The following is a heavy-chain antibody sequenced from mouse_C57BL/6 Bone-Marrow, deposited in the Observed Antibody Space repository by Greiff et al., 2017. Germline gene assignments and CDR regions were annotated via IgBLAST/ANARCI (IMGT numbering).Heavy chain of an antibody. CDR1: GFNIKNTY. Sequence: EVQLQQSVAELVRPGASVKLSCTASGFNIKNTYMHWVKQRPEQGLEWIGRIDPANGNTKYAPKFQGKATITADTSSTPAYLQLSSLTSEDPAIYYCDRPFTAVVAPYFDYWGQGTTLTVSS. CDR3: DRPFTAVVAPYFDY. J-gene: IGHJ2*01. D-gene: IGHD1-1*01. CDR2: IDPANGNT. V-gene: IGHV14-3*01.